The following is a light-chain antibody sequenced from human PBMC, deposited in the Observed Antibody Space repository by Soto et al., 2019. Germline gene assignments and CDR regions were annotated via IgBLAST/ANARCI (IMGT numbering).Light chain of an antibody. V-gene: IGKV1-12*01. Sequence: DIQMTQSPSSVSASVGGRVMITCRASQDISTRLAWYQQKPGKAPNLLIHGASTLQSGVPPRFSGSGSGTDFTLTISSLQPEDFATYYCQQGNSFPLTFGGGTKVEIK. J-gene: IGKJ4*01. CDR3: QQGNSFPLT. CDR1: QDISTR. CDR2: GAS.